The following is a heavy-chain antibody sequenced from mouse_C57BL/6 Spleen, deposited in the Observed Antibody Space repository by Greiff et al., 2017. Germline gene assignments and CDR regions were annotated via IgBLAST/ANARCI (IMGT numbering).Heavy chain of an antibody. CDR3: AKGSDYYGSSPSFAY. J-gene: IGHJ3*01. CDR2: IDPSDSYT. CDR1: GYTFTSYW. D-gene: IGHD1-1*01. Sequence: VQLQQPGAELVMPGASVKLSCKASGYTFTSYWMHWVKQRPGQGLEWIGEIDPSDSYTNYNQKFKGKSTLTVDKSSSTAYMQLSSLTSEDSAVYYCAKGSDYYGSSPSFAYWGQGTLVTVSA. V-gene: IGHV1-69*01.